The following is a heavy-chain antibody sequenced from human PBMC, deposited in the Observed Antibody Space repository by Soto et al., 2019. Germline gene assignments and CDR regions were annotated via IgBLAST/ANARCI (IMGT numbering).Heavy chain of an antibody. J-gene: IGHJ4*02. V-gene: IGHV3-7*05. Sequence: GSLRLSCAASGFTFSNFWMTWVRQPPGKGLEWVANIRYDGSERYHVDSVKGRFTISRDNAKNSLYLQMNSLRVEDTAMYYCARGHYGDGLGWGQGTLVTGSS. D-gene: IGHD4-17*01. CDR3: ARGHYGDGLG. CDR1: GFTFSNFW. CDR2: IRYDGSER.